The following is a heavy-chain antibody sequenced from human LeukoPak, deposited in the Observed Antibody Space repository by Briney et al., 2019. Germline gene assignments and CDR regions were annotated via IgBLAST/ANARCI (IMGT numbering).Heavy chain of an antibody. D-gene: IGHD2-15*01. CDR2: INHSGST. J-gene: IGHJ4*02. Sequence: SETLSLTCAVSGGSFSSYYWSWIRQPPGKGLEWIGEINHSGSTNYNPSLKSRVTISVDTSKNQFSLKLSSVTAADTAVYYCARLASRRAYIGYCSGGSCYTDLDYWGQGTLVTVSS. CDR3: ARLASRRAYIGYCSGGSCYTDLDY. CDR1: GGSFSSYY. V-gene: IGHV4-34*01.